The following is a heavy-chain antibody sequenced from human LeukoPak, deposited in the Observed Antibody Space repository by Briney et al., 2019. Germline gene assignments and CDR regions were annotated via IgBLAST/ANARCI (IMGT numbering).Heavy chain of an antibody. J-gene: IGHJ4*02. Sequence: PGGSLRLSCAASGFTFSSYSMNWVRQAPGKGLEWVSSISSSSSYIYYADSVKGWFTISRDNSKNTLYLQMNSLRAEDTAVYYCARVPGEMGATLAYLDYWGQGTLVIVSS. CDR1: GFTFSSYS. CDR2: ISSSSSYI. CDR3: ARVPGEMGATLAYLDY. V-gene: IGHV3-21*04. D-gene: IGHD1-26*01.